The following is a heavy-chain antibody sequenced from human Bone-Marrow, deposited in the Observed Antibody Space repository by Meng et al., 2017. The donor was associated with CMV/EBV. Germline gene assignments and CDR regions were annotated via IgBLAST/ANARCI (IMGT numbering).Heavy chain of an antibody. CDR1: GGTFSSYA. CDR3: ARDRRYCSSTSCYWGDAFDI. V-gene: IGHV1-2*02. J-gene: IGHJ3*02. CDR2: INPNSGGT. D-gene: IGHD2-2*01. Sequence: ASVKVSCKASGGTFSSYAISWVRQAPGQGLEWMGWINPNSGGTNYAQKFQGRVTMTRDTSISTAYMELSRLRSDDTAVYYCARDRRYCSSTSCYWGDAFDIWGQGTMVTVS.